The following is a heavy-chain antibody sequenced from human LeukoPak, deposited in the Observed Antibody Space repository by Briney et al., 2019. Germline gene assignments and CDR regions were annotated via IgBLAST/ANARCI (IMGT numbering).Heavy chain of an antibody. Sequence: EASVKVSCKASGYTFTGYYMHWVRQAPGQGLEWMGWINPNSGGTNYAQKFQGRVTMTRDTSISTAYMELSRLRSDDTAVYYCARKGPTVTIWSFDPWGQGTLVTVSS. CDR3: ARKGPTVTIWSFDP. CDR1: GYTFTGYY. D-gene: IGHD4-17*01. J-gene: IGHJ5*02. V-gene: IGHV1-2*02. CDR2: INPNSGGT.